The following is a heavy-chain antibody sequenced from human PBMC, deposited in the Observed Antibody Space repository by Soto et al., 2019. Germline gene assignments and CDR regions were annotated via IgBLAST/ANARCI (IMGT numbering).Heavy chain of an antibody. D-gene: IGHD6-13*01. CDR1: GFTFSDYS. CDR2: ISGSSGYI. Sequence: LRLSCAASGFTFSDYSMNWVRQAPGKGLEWVSSISGSSGYIYYIDSVKGRFTISRDNARNSLYLQMNSLRVEDTAMYYCARDGLYSAADYFDYWGQGTLVPVSS. V-gene: IGHV3-21*01. CDR3: ARDGLYSAADYFDY. J-gene: IGHJ4*02.